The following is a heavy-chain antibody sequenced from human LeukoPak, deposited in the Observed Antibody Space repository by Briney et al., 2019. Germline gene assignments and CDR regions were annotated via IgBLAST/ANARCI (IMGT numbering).Heavy chain of an antibody. CDR2: IIPIFGTA. V-gene: IGHV1-69*05. CDR1: GGTFSSYA. Sequence: SVKVSCKASGGTFSSYAISWVRQAPGQGLEWMGGIIPIFGTANYAQKFQGGVTITTDESTSTAYMELSSLRSEDTAVYYCASSSSGYYYNWFDPWGQGPLVTVSS. CDR3: ASSSSGYYYNWFDP. D-gene: IGHD3-22*01. J-gene: IGHJ5*02.